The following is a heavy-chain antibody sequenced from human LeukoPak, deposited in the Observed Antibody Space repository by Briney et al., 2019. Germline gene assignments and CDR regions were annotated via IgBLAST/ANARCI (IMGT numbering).Heavy chain of an antibody. V-gene: IGHV4-39*01. CDR3: VSSRGLLFDY. J-gene: IGHJ4*02. CDR2: IYHSGST. Sequence: SETLSLTCTVSGGSIDSRSYYWDWIRQAPGKGLEWIGTIYHSGSTEYNPSLKSRVAIFVDTSKNQFSLILHSVAAADTAVYYCVSSRGLLFDYCGQGPVHTVSS. CDR1: GGSIDSRSYY.